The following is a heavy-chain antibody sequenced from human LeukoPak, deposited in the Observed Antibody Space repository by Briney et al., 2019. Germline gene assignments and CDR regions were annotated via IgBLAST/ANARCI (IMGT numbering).Heavy chain of an antibody. J-gene: IGHJ4*02. V-gene: IGHV1-18*01. CDR1: GYTFTSYG. Sequence: GASVKVSCKASGYTFTSYGISWVRQAPGQGLEWMVWISAYNGKTNYAQKLQGRVTMTTDTSTSTAYMELRSLRSDDTAVYYCARVGNIVVVPAALDYWGQGTLVTVSS. D-gene: IGHD2-2*01. CDR2: ISAYNGKT. CDR3: ARVGNIVVVPAALDY.